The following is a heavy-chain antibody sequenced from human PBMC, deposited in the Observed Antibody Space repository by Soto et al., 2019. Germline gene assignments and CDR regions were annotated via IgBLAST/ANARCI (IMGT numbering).Heavy chain of an antibody. D-gene: IGHD2-2*01. J-gene: IGHJ5*02. Sequence: QLQLQESGPGLVKPSETLSLTCTVSGGSISSSSYYWGWIRQPPGKGLEWIGSIYYSGSTYYNPSLKSRVTISVDTSKNQFSLKLSSVTAADTAVYYCARHPRYCSSTSCSNWFDPWGQGTLVTVSS. CDR2: IYYSGST. V-gene: IGHV4-39*01. CDR1: GGSISSSSYY. CDR3: ARHPRYCSSTSCSNWFDP.